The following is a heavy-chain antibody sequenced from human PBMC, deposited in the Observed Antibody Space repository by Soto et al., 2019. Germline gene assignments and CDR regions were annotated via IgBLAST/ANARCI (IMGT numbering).Heavy chain of an antibody. J-gene: IGHJ2*01. CDR1: GGSISSGGYY. V-gene: IGHV4-31*03. Sequence: QVQLQESGPGLVKPSQTLSLTCTVSGGSISSGGYYWTWIRQHPEEGLEWLGYIYYSGNTYYKPSFKGRITISIETSKNQCSLKLNSVTAADTAVYYCAIAWSGGFVFDLWGRGTLVTVSS. CDR3: AIAWSGGFVFDL. CDR2: IYYSGNT. D-gene: IGHD6-19*01.